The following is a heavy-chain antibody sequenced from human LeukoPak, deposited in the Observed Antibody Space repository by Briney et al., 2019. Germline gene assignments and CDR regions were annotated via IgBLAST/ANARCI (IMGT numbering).Heavy chain of an antibody. J-gene: IGHJ4*02. CDR1: GYTFTSYD. Sequence: EASVKVSCKASGYTFTSYDINWVRQATGQGLEWMGWMNPNSGNTGYAQKFQGRVTMTRNTSISTAYMELSSLRSEDTAVYYCARAQHDYGDYPFDYWGQGTLVTVSS. D-gene: IGHD4-17*01. V-gene: IGHV1-8*01. CDR3: ARAQHDYGDYPFDY. CDR2: MNPNSGNT.